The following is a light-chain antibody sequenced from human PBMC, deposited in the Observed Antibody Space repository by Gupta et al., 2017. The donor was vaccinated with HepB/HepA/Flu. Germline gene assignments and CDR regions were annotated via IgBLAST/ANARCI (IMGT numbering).Light chain of an antibody. CDR2: GAS. CDR1: QSVSNSY. Sequence: DIVLTQSPGTLSLSPGDRATLSCRASQSVSNSYLAWYQQKPGQAPRLLFYGASIRATGIPDRFSGSGSGTDFTLTISRLEPEDVAVYYCQQYGSSPYTCGQGTKLEIK. J-gene: IGKJ2*01. CDR3: QQYGSSPYT. V-gene: IGKV3-20*01.